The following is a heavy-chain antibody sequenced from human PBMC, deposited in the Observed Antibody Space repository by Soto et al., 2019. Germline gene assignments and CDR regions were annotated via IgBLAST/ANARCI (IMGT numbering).Heavy chain of an antibody. J-gene: IGHJ4*02. CDR3: AKDSESYSVGD. V-gene: IGHV3-9*01. D-gene: IGHD1-26*01. Sequence: EVQLVESGGGLVQPGRSLRLSCAASGFTFDDYAMHWVRQAPGKGLEWVSGISWNSGSIGYADSVKGRFTISRDNAKNSLYLQMNSLRAEDTALYYCAKDSESYSVGDWGQGTLVTVSS. CDR2: ISWNSGSI. CDR1: GFTFDDYA.